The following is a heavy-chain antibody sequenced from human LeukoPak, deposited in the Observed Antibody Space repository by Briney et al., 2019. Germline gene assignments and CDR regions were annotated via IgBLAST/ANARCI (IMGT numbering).Heavy chain of an antibody. J-gene: IGHJ6*03. V-gene: IGHV3-74*01. Sequence: QPGGSLRLSCAASGFTFSNYWMHWVRQAPGKGLVWVSRINSDGINTSYADSVKGRFTISRDNAKNTLYLQMNSLRAEDTAVYYCARVLSGRGSLYDYYYYMDVWGKGTTVTISS. CDR2: INSDGINT. CDR1: GFTFSNYW. CDR3: ARVLSGRGSLYDYYYYMDV. D-gene: IGHD3-10*01.